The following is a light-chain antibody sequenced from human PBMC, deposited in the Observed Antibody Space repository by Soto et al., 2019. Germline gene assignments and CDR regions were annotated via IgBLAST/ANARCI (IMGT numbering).Light chain of an antibody. CDR2: KVS. V-gene: IGKV2-30*01. CDR3: MQGTLWPWT. J-gene: IGKJ1*01. CDR1: QILVDLDGNTY. Sequence: VVITQSPLSLPFTLGQPASISCISSQILVDLDGNTYFNWYQQRPGQPPRRLIYKVSYRDSGVPDRFSGSGSGTDFTLKISRVEAEDVGFYYCMQGTLWPWTFGQGTKVDIK.